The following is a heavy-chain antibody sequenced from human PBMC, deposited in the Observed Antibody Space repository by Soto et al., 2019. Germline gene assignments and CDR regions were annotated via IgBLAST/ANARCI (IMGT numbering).Heavy chain of an antibody. V-gene: IGHV3-33*01. J-gene: IGHJ4*02. CDR2: IWYDGSNK. CDR1: GFTFSSYG. CDR3: ARAYSGSYFDY. Sequence: ESGGGVVQPGRSLRLSCAASGFTFSSYGMHWVRQAPGKGLEWVAVIWYDGSNKYYADSVKGRFTISRDNSKNTLYLQMNSLRAEDTAVYYCARAYSGSYFDYWGQGTLVTVSS. D-gene: IGHD1-26*01.